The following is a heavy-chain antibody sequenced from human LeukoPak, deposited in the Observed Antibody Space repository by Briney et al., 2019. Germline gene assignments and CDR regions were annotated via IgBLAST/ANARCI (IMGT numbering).Heavy chain of an antibody. V-gene: IGHV1-2*02. J-gene: IGHJ2*01. CDR3: AIQPWGSGNNWYFDL. Sequence: ASVKVSCKASGYTFTGFYIHWVRQAPGQGLEWMGWISPNSGGTDYAQRFQGRVTMTRDTSISTAYMELSSLRSDDTAVYYCAIQPWGSGNNWYFDLWGRGTLVTVSS. CDR1: GYTFTGFY. CDR2: ISPNSGGT. D-gene: IGHD7-27*01.